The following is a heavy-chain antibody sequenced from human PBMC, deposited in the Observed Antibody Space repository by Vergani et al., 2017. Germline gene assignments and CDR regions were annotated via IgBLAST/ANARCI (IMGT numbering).Heavy chain of an antibody. CDR2: IYYSGST. J-gene: IGHJ3*02. CDR1: GGSVSSGSYY. D-gene: IGHD6-19*01. CDR3: ARLSGIAVAGTEKDAFDI. Sequence: QVQLQESGPGLVKPSETLSLTCTVSGGSVSSGSYYWSWIRQPPGKGLEWIGYIYYSGSTNYNPSLKSRVTISVDTSKNQFSLKLSSVTAADTAVYYCARLSGIAVAGTEKDAFDIWGQGTMVTVSS. V-gene: IGHV4-61*01.